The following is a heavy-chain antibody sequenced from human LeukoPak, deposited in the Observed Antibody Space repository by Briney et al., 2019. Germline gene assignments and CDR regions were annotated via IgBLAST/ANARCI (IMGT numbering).Heavy chain of an antibody. V-gene: IGHV3-48*02. CDR2: ISSSSSTV. Sequence: GGSQRLSCVLSGFTFSGYSMIWVRQAPGRGLEWISYISSSSSTVYYADSVKGRFTISRDNAKNSLYLQMNSLRDEDTAVYYCARETAYSFDYWGQGTLVTVSS. D-gene: IGHD1-26*01. CDR3: ARETAYSFDY. CDR1: GFTFSGYS. J-gene: IGHJ4*02.